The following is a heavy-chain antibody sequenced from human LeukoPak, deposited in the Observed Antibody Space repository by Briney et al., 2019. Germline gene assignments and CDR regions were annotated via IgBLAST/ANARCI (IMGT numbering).Heavy chain of an antibody. CDR3: AKDLGMSSTSPQGY. D-gene: IGHD2-2*01. J-gene: IGHJ4*02. V-gene: IGHV3-48*01. CDR1: GFTFSSYS. Sequence: GGSLRLSCAASGFTFSSYSMNWVRQAPGKGLEWVSYISSSSSTIYYADSVKGRFTISRDNSKNTLYLQMNSLRAEDTAVCYCAKDLGMSSTSPQGYWGQGTLVTVSS. CDR2: ISSSSSTI.